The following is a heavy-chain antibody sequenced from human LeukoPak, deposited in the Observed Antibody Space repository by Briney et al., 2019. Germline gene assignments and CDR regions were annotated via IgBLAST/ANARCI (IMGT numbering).Heavy chain of an antibody. J-gene: IGHJ4*02. Sequence: SGPTLVNPTQTLTLTCTFSGFSLSTSAMSVSWIRQPPGKALEWLSRIDWDDDKYYTTSLKTRLTISKDTSKNQVVLTMTNMDPVDTATYYCARHYGGDLGSLDYWGRGTLVTASS. V-gene: IGHV2-70*11. CDR3: ARHYGGDLGSLDY. CDR2: IDWDDDK. CDR1: GFSLSTSAMS. D-gene: IGHD4-23*01.